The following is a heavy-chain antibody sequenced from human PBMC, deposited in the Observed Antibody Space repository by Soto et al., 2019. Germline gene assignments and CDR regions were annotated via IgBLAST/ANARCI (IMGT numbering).Heavy chain of an antibody. CDR1: GFTFSSYG. CDR3: ARELRSYSSGWYWDGAFDI. D-gene: IGHD6-19*01. CDR2: IWYDGSNK. J-gene: IGHJ3*02. V-gene: IGHV3-33*01. Sequence: QVQLVESGGGVVQPGRSLRLSCAASGFTFSSYGMHWVRQAPGKGLEWVAVIWYDGSNKYYADSVKGRFTISRDNSKNKLYLQMNSLRAEDTAVYYCARELRSYSSGWYWDGAFDIWGQGTMVTVSS.